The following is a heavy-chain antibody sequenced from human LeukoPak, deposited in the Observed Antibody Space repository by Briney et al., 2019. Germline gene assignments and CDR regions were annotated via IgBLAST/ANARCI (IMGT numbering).Heavy chain of an antibody. CDR2: IDDSGVIR. D-gene: IGHD3-22*01. V-gene: IGHV3-23*01. CDR1: GFTFKTHA. CDR3: AKRLKRNYYYHYAMDV. J-gene: IGHJ6*02. Sequence: GGSLRLSCAASGFTFKTHAMSWVRQAPGKGLEWVSRIDDSGVIRSYADSVKGRCTISRDNSKMTLTLQMNSLRAEDTAVYYCAKRLKRNYYYHYAMDVWGQGTTVTVSS.